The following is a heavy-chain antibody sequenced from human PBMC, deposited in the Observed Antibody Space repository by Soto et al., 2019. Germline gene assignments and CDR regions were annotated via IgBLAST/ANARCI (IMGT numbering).Heavy chain of an antibody. CDR1: GYTLTELS. CDR2: FDPEDGET. J-gene: IGHJ5*02. D-gene: IGHD6-6*01. Sequence: ASVKVSCKVSGYTLTELSMHWVRQAPGKGLEWMGGFDPEDGETIYAQKFQGRVTMTEDTSTDTAYMELSSLRSEDTAVYYCAKAGWAARQGWFDPWGQGTLVTVSS. V-gene: IGHV1-24*01. CDR3: AKAGWAARQGWFDP.